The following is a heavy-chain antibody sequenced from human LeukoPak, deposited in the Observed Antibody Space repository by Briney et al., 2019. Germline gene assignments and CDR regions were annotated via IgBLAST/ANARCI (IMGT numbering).Heavy chain of an antibody. CDR1: GGSFSGYY. J-gene: IGHJ6*03. Sequence: SGTLSLTCAVYGGSFSGYYWSWIRQPPGKGLEWIGEINHSGSTNYNPSLKSRVTISVDTSKNQFSLKLSSVTAADTAVYYCARAPTGMDVWGKGTTVTVSS. V-gene: IGHV4-34*01. D-gene: IGHD4-17*01. CDR2: INHSGST. CDR3: ARAPTGMDV.